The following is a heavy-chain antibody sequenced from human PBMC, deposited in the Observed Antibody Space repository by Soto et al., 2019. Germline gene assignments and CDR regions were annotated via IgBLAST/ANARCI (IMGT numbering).Heavy chain of an antibody. V-gene: IGHV3-23*01. CDR1: GFTFSNYA. D-gene: IGHD4-17*01. J-gene: IGHJ4*02. CDR3: AKHDYGDYKLYDC. CDR2: ISESGGTT. Sequence: GGSLRLSCAASGFTFSNYAMSWVRQAPGKGLEWVSSISESGGTTFKADSVKGRFTISRDNFKNTLYLQMNGLRAEDTAVYYCAKHDYGDYKLYDCWGQGTLGTVSS.